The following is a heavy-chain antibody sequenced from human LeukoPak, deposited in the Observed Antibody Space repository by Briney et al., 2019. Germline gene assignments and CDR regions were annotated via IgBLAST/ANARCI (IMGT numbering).Heavy chain of an antibody. J-gene: IGHJ4*02. CDR2: MNPNSGNT. Sequence: ASVKVSCKASGYTFTSYDINWVRQATGQGLEWMGWMNPNSGNTGYAQKFQGRVTMTRNTSISTAYTELSSLRSEDTAVYYCARRRPYSSSLKNWGQGTLVTVSS. CDR3: ARRRPYSSSLKN. V-gene: IGHV1-8*01. CDR1: GYTFTSYD. D-gene: IGHD6-6*01.